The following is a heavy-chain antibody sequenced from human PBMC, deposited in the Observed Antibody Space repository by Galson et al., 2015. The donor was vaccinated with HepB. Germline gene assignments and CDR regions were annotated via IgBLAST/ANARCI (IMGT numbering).Heavy chain of an antibody. Sequence: SVKVSCKASGYTFTSYYMHWVRQAPGQGLEWMGIINSSGGSTSYAQKFQGRVTMTRDTSTSTVYMELSSLRSEDTAVYYCARGGEALRYFDWLLIGSAFDIWGQGTLVTVSS. V-gene: IGHV1-46*01. CDR2: INSSGGST. D-gene: IGHD3-9*01. J-gene: IGHJ3*02. CDR1: GYTFTSYY. CDR3: ARGGEALRYFDWLLIGSAFDI.